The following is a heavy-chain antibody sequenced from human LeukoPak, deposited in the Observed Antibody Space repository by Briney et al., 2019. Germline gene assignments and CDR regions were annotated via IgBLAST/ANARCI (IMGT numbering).Heavy chain of an antibody. CDR1: GFTFSSYG. V-gene: IGHV3-30*03. CDR3: ASLPGYSYGARFDY. D-gene: IGHD5-18*01. J-gene: IGHJ4*02. CDR2: ISYDGSNK. Sequence: GGSPRLSCAASGFTFSSYGMHWVRQAPGKGLEWVAVISYDGSNKYYADSVKGRFTISRDNSKNTLYLQMNSLRAEDTAVYYCASLPGYSYGARFDYWGQGTLVTVSS.